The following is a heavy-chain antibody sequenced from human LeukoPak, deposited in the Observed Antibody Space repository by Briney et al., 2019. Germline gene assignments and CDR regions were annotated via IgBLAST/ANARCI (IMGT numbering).Heavy chain of an antibody. D-gene: IGHD6-13*01. V-gene: IGHV3-30*18. J-gene: IGHJ4*02. Sequence: GGSLRLSCAASGFTFSSYGMHWVRQAPGKGLGWVAVISYDGSNKYYADSVKGRFTISRDNSKNTLYLQTNSLRAEDTAVYFWAKGEYSSSWYGDYWGQGTLVTVSS. CDR2: ISYDGSNK. CDR1: GFTFSSYG. CDR3: AKGEYSSSWYGDY.